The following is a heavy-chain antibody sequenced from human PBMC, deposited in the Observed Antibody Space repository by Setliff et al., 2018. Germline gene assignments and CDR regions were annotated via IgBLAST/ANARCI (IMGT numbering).Heavy chain of an antibody. D-gene: IGHD1-26*01. CDR2: IYYSGST. V-gene: IGHV4-30-4*08. J-gene: IGHJ5*02. CDR1: GGSISSGDYY. Sequence: SETLSLTCTVSGGSISSGDYYWSWIRQPPGKGLEWIGYIYYSGSTYYNPSLKSRVTISVDTSKNQFSLKLSSVTAADTAVYYCARVMGGSYGFSWFDPGAREPWSPSPQ. CDR3: ARVMGGSYGFSWFDP.